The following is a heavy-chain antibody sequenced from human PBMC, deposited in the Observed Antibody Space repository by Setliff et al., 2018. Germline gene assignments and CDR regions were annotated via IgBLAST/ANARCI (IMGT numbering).Heavy chain of an antibody. V-gene: IGHV1-69*13. J-gene: IGHJ3*02. Sequence: SVKVSCKASGDTPRPYALNWVRQAPVQGLEWMGMIIPIFGSPHYAQKFQDRVTITADVSTRTAYMELSSLRSEETAIHYCATDSRHWLEGGAPGDLYSWGQGIMVTVSS. D-gene: IGHD6-19*01. CDR2: IIPIFGSP. CDR1: GDTPRPYA. CDR3: ATDSRHWLEGGAPGDLYS.